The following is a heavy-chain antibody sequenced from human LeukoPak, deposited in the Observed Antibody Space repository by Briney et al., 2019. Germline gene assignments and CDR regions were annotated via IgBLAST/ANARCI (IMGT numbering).Heavy chain of an antibody. D-gene: IGHD6-13*01. Sequence: GGSLRLSCAASGFTFSTYRMSWVRQAPGKGLEWISYISSLSGTINYADSVKGRFTISRDNSKNTLYLQMNSLRAEDTAVYYCAKDAPDGYIDYWGQGTLVTVSS. J-gene: IGHJ4*02. CDR3: AKDAPDGYIDY. V-gene: IGHV3-23*01. CDR1: GFTFSTYR. CDR2: ISSLSGTI.